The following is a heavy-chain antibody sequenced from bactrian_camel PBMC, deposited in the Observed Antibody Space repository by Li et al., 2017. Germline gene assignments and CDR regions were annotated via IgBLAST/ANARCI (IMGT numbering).Heavy chain of an antibody. CDR1: GYTFSSYL. CDR2: IDSVLGRT. Sequence: VQLVESGGGSVQAGGSLRLSCAVSGYTFSSYLMSWVRQAPGKGLEWVSTIDSVLGRTAYADSVKGRFTISRDNAKNTVYLQMNSQKPEDTAMYYCAARPGYGDPLYSGHYNYWGQGTQVTVS. J-gene: IGHJ4*01. CDR3: AARPGYGDPLYSGHYNY. V-gene: IGHV3S40*01. D-gene: IGHD5*01.